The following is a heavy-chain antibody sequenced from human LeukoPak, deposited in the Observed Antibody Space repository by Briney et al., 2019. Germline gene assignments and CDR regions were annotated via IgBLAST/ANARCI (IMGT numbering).Heavy chain of an antibody. D-gene: IGHD5-12*01. Sequence: GGSLRLSCAASGFTFSSYGMHWVRQAPGKGLEWVAVISYDGSNKYYADSVKGRFTISRDNSKNTLYLQMNSLRAEDTAVYYCAKDAGSRALDYWGQGTLVTVFS. V-gene: IGHV3-30*18. J-gene: IGHJ4*02. CDR1: GFTFSSYG. CDR3: AKDAGSRALDY. CDR2: ISYDGSNK.